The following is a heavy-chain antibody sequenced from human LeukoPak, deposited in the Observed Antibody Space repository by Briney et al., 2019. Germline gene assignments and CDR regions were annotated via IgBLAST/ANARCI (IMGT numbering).Heavy chain of an antibody. J-gene: IGHJ5*02. Sequence: GGSLRLSCPASGFPFDDYGMSWVRLAPGKGLEWVSGVSWNGAYTEYADSVRGRFTISRDNAKKSLYLQMNSLRVDDTALYYCARRKGPYGSGTYYDAWGQGTLVSVSS. CDR2: VSWNGAYT. CDR3: ARRKGPYGSGTYYDA. D-gene: IGHD3-10*01. V-gene: IGHV3-20*04. CDR1: GFPFDDYG.